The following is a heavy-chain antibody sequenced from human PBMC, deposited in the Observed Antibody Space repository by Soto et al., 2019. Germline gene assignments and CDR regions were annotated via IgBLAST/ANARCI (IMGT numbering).Heavy chain of an antibody. J-gene: IGHJ5*02. CDR3: ARLGIAAAGTPGP. CDR2: LDPSDSYT. Sequence: ADSLKISCKGSGYSFTSYWISWVRQMPGKGLEWMGRLDPSDSYTNDRPSFQGNVTISADKSISTAYLQWSSLKASDTAMYYCARLGIAAAGTPGPWGQGTLVTVSS. V-gene: IGHV5-10-1*01. CDR1: GYSFTSYW. D-gene: IGHD6-13*01.